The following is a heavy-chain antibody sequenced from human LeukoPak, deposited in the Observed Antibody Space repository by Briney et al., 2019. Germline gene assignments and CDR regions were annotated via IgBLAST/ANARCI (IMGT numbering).Heavy chain of an antibody. Sequence: GGSLRLSCAASGFTLSSYSMNWVRQAPGKGLEWVSSISSSSTYLDYADSLKGRFTISRDNAKNSLYLQMNSLRAEDTAVYYCARGQLPDAFDIWGQGTMVTVSS. D-gene: IGHD5-18*01. CDR3: ARGQLPDAFDI. CDR1: GFTLSSYS. V-gene: IGHV3-21*01. CDR2: ISSSSTYL. J-gene: IGHJ3*02.